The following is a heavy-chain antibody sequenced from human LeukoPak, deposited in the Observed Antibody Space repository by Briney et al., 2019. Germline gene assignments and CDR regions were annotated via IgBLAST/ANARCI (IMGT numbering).Heavy chain of an antibody. J-gene: IGHJ4*02. CDR2: ISGYNGNT. Sequence: ASVKVSCKAPGYTFTNYGISWVRQAPGQGLEWMGWISGYNGNTNYAQKLQGRVTMTTDTSTSTAYMELRSLRSDDTAVYYCARTCSSTSCYFSYWGQGTLVTVSS. D-gene: IGHD2-2*01. CDR3: ARTCSSTSCYFSY. V-gene: IGHV1-18*01. CDR1: GYTFTNYG.